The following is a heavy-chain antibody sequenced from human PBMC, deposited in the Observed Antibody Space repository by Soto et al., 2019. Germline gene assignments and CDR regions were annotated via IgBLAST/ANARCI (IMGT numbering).Heavy chain of an antibody. J-gene: IGHJ4*02. D-gene: IGHD6-19*01. CDR3: AREPDSSG. V-gene: IGHV3-30-3*01. CDR1: GFTFSSYA. CDR2: ISYDGSNK. Sequence: QVQLVESGGGVVQPGRSLRLSCAASGFTFSSYAMHWVRQAPGKGLEWVAVISYDGSNKYYADSVKGRFTISRDNSKNTLYLQMNSLRAEDTAVYYCAREPDSSGWGQGTLVTVSS.